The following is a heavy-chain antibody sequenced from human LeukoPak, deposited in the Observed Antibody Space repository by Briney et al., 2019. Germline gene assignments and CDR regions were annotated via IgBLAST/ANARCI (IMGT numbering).Heavy chain of an antibody. CDR3: ARHYLSDGILSTFDP. Sequence: SETLSLTCTVSGVSISSSPYYWGWIRQPPGKGLEWIGTIYYRGSTYSNPSLNSRVTISSDTSKNQFSLRLHSVTAPDTALYYCARHYLSDGILSTFDPWGQGTLVTVSS. D-gene: IGHD2-2*01. CDR2: IYYRGST. V-gene: IGHV4-39*01. J-gene: IGHJ5*02. CDR1: GVSISSSPYY.